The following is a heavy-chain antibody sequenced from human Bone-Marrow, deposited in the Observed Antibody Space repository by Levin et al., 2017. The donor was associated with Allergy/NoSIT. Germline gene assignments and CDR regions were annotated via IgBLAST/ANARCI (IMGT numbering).Heavy chain of an antibody. V-gene: IGHV4-61*01. CDR1: GGSVSSASYY. J-gene: IGHJ4*02. CDR2: VYYSGST. D-gene: IGHD2-15*01. Sequence: SETLSLTCTVSGGSVSSASYYWSWIRQPPGKGLEWIAYVYYSGSTNYSPSLKSRVTISVDTSKNQFSLKLNSVTAADTAVYYCARTSYCSGGSCYFLSFDSWGQGTLVTVSS. CDR3: ARTSYCSGGSCYFLSFDS.